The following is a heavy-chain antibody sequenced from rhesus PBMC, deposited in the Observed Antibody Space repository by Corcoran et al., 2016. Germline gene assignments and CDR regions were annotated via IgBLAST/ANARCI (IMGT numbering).Heavy chain of an antibody. D-gene: IGHD2-33*01. Sequence: QVTLKESGPALVKPTQTLPLTCTFSGFSVSSDGMSVAWIRQSPGKSLDWLAHVYSDDDKRYNKSMKRRINTSKDTSKNQVVLTMTNMDPVDTATYSGVRSVREDSGWYRFNVWGPGVLVSVSS. CDR1: GFSVSSDGMS. V-gene: IGHV2-1*01. CDR2: VYSDDDK. J-gene: IGHJ5-1*01. CDR3: VRSVREDSGWYRFNV.